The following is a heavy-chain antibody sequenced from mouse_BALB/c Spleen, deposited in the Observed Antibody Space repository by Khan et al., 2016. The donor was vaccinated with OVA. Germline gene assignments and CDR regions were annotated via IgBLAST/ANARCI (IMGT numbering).Heavy chain of an antibody. CDR1: GYTFTSYW. D-gene: IGHD1-1*01. CDR2: TNPTNGRT. CDR3: ARSKKIVATYFDY. Sequence: VQLQQSGAELVKAGASVKMSCKASGYTFTSYWMHWVKQRLGQGLEWFAETNPTNGRTYYNEKFKSKAPLTVDKSSSTAYMRLSGPPFEDSAVYSCARSKKIVATYFDYWGQGTTLTVSS. V-gene: IGHV1S81*02. J-gene: IGHJ2*01.